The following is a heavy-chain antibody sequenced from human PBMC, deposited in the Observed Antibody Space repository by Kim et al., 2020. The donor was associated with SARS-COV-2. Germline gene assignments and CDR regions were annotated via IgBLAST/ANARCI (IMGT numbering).Heavy chain of an antibody. J-gene: IGHJ4*02. CDR2: INHSGST. V-gene: IGHV4-34*01. D-gene: IGHD1-20*01. CDR3: AGRLLVSYNWNY. Sequence: SETLSLTCAVYGGSFSGYYWSRIRQPPGKGLEWIGEINHSGSTNYNPSLKSRVTISVDTSKNQFSLKLSSVTAADTAVYYCAGRLLVSYNWNYWGQGTLVTVSS. CDR1: GGSFSGYY.